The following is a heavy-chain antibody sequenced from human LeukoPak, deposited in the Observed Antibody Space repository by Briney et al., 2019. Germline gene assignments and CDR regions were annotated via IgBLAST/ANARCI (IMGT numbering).Heavy chain of an antibody. CDR2: INHSGGT. V-gene: IGHV4-34*01. D-gene: IGHD2-8*01. J-gene: IGHJ4*02. CDR3: ARGIVLTVYASFDY. Sequence: KPSETLSLTCAVNGGSFRGYYWTWIRQPPGKGLEWIGEINHSGGTNYNPSLKSRVTISVDTSKNQFSLKLSSVTAADTAEYYCARGIVLTVYASFDYWGLGTLVTVSS. CDR1: GGSFRGYY.